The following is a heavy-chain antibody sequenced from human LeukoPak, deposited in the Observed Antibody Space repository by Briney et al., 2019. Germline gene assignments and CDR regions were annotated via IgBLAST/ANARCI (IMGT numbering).Heavy chain of an antibody. J-gene: IGHJ5*02. Sequence: SETLSLTCAVSGYSISSGYYWGWIRQPPGKGLEWIGSIYHSGSTYYNPSLKSRVTISVDTSKNQFSLKLSSVTAADTAVYYYARWYQLLSGFDPWGQGTPVTVSS. CDR1: GYSISSGYY. V-gene: IGHV4-38-2*01. CDR2: IYHSGST. D-gene: IGHD2-2*01. CDR3: ARWYQLLSGFDP.